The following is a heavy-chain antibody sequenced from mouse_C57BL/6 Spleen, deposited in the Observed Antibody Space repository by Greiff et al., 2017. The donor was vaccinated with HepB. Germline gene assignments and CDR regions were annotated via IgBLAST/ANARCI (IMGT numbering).Heavy chain of an antibody. CDR2: INPGSGGT. Sequence: QVQLKESGAELVRPGTSVKVSCKASGYAFTNYLIEWVKQRPGQGLEWIGVINPGSGGTNYNEKFKGKATLTADKSSSTAYMQLSSLTSEDSAVYFCARSRYGLAMDYWGQGTSVTVSS. J-gene: IGHJ4*01. V-gene: IGHV1-54*01. CDR1: GYAFTNYL. D-gene: IGHD1-1*02. CDR3: ARSRYGLAMDY.